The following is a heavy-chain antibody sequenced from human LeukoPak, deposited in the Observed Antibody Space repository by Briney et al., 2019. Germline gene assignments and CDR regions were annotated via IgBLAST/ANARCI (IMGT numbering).Heavy chain of an antibody. CDR3: AREMGGFTAFDY. J-gene: IGHJ4*02. CDR1: GGSISSHY. Sequence: SETLSLTCTVSGGSISSHYWSWIRQPPGKGLEWIGYISYSGSTNYIPSLKSRVTISGDTSKNHFSLKLSSVTAADTAVYYCAREMGGFTAFDYWGQGTLVTVSS. CDR2: ISYSGST. D-gene: IGHD3-16*01. V-gene: IGHV4-59*11.